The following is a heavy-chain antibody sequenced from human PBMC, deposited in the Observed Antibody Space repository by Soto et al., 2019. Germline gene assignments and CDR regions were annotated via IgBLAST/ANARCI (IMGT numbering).Heavy chain of an antibody. CDR3: ARVITGYYYYGMDV. J-gene: IGHJ6*02. CDR2: ISSSSSYI. Sequence: XGSLRLSCAASGFTFSCYRMNWVRQAPGKGLEWVSFISSSSSYIYYADSVKGRFTISRDNAKNSLYLQMNSLRAEDTVVYYCARVITGYYYYGMDVWGQGPTVTVSS. CDR1: GFTFSCYR. V-gene: IGHV3-21*01. D-gene: IGHD3-10*01.